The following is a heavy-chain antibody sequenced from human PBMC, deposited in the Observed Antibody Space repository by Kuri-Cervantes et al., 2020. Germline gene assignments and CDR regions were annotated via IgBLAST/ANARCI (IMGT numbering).Heavy chain of an antibody. CDR2: ISYDGSNK. Sequence: GESLKISCAASGFTFSGYGMHWVRQAPGKGLEWVAVISYDGSNKYYADSVKGRFTISRDNSKNTLYLQMNSLRAEDTAVYYCASLSITIFGVETDAFDIWGQGTMVTVSS. V-gene: IGHV3-30*03. J-gene: IGHJ3*02. CDR1: GFTFSGYG. CDR3: ASLSITIFGVETDAFDI. D-gene: IGHD3-3*01.